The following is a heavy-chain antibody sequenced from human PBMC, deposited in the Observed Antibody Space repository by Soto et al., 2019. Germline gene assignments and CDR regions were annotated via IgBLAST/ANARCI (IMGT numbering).Heavy chain of an antibody. Sequence: PGGSLRLSCAASGFTFSSYGMHWVRQAPGKGLEWVAVIWYDGSNKYYADSVKGRFTISRDNSKNTLYLQMNSLRAEDTAVYYCARGGINDILTGYYVYYYGMDVWGQGTTVTVS. CDR1: GFTFSSYG. V-gene: IGHV3-33*01. D-gene: IGHD3-9*01. CDR3: ARGGINDILTGYYVYYYGMDV. J-gene: IGHJ6*02. CDR2: IWYDGSNK.